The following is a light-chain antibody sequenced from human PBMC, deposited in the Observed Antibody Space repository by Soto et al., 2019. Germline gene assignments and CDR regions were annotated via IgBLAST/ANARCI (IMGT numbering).Light chain of an antibody. V-gene: IGLV2-8*01. CDR2: EVS. CDR3: TSDVGSNIWV. J-gene: IGLJ3*02. CDR1: SSDVGAYKY. Sequence: QSALTQPPSASGSPGQSVTISCTGTSSDVGAYKYVSWYQQYPGKAPKLMIYEVSKRPSGVPDRFSGSKSGNTASLTVSGLQAEDEADSYCTSDVGSNIWVFGGGTKLTVL.